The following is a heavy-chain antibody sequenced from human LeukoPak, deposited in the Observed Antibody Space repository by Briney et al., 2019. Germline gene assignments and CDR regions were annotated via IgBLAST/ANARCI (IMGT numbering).Heavy chain of an antibody. D-gene: IGHD3-3*01. CDR3: ARGRGLGVVSPYFDY. Sequence: HPGGSLRLSCVVSGFSVSNNYIIWVRQAPGNGLERVSVIYGDGRTSHSASVRGRFTISRDNSKNIVSLQMNNLRAEDTAVYYCARGRGLGVVSPYFDYWDQGTLVTVSS. CDR2: IYGDGRT. J-gene: IGHJ4*02. V-gene: IGHV3-53*01. CDR1: GFSVSNNY.